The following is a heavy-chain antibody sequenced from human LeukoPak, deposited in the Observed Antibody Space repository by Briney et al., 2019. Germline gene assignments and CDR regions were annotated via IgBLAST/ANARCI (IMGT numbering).Heavy chain of an antibody. CDR2: IYCSGST. J-gene: IGHJ4*02. CDR3: ARVPSYGDYEFYFDY. V-gene: IGHV4-59*01. Sequence: PSETLSLTCAVSGGPFSSYYWSWIRQPPGKGLEWIGYIYCSGSTNYNPSLKSRVTISVDTSKNQFSLKLSSVTAADTAVYYCARVPSYGDYEFYFDYWGQGTLVTVSS. CDR1: GGPFSSYY. D-gene: IGHD4-17*01.